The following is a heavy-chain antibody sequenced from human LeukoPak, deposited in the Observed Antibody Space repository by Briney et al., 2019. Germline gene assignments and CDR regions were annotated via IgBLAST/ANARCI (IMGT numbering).Heavy chain of an antibody. Sequence: SETLSLTCTVSGGSISSSSYYWGWIRQPPGKGLEWIGSIYYSGSTYYSPSLKSRVTISVDTSKNQFSLKLSSVTAADTAVYYCARRSLVGELSGGVGFDCWGQGALVTVSS. CDR3: ARRSLVGELSGGVGFDC. D-gene: IGHD3-10*01. J-gene: IGHJ4*02. CDR2: IYYSGST. CDR1: GGSISSSSYY. V-gene: IGHV4-39*01.